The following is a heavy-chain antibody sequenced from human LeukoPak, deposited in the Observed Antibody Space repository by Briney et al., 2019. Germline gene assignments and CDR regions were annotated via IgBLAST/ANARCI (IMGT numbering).Heavy chain of an antibody. CDR2: FSWNSDSI. D-gene: IGHD5-18*01. V-gene: IGHV3-9*01. Sequence: GGSLRLSCAASGLTFDDHAMHCVRQARGKGLEWVLDFSWNSDSIGYADSVKGRFTISRDHAKNSLYLQMHSVRDEDTALYCGAKGLYSYSYSSNHWGQGTLVTVSS. J-gene: IGHJ5*02. CDR1: GLTFDDHA. CDR3: AKGLYSYSYSSNH.